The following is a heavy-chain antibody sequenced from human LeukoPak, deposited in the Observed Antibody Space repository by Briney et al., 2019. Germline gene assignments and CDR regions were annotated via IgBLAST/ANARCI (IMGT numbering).Heavy chain of an antibody. CDR1: GGSISSYY. V-gene: IGHV4-4*07. Sequence: SETLSLTCTVSGGSISSYYWSWIRQPAGKGLEWIGRIYTSGSTNYNPSLKSRVTISVDTSKNQFSLRLNSVTAADTAVYYCARHYYYDSSGSRDAFDIWGQGTMVTVSS. CDR2: IYTSGST. D-gene: IGHD3-22*01. CDR3: ARHYYYDSSGSRDAFDI. J-gene: IGHJ3*02.